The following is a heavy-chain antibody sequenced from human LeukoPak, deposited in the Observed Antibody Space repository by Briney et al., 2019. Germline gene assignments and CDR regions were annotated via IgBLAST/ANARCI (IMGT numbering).Heavy chain of an antibody. D-gene: IGHD3-22*01. CDR2: MYHSGST. Sequence: SETLSLTCTVSGGSISSGDYYWSWVRQPPGKGLEWIGYMYHSGSTYYNPSLKSRATISVDTSKTQFSLKVRSVTAADTAVYYCARPYYYDSRIDPWGQGTLVTVSS. V-gene: IGHV4-30-4*01. CDR1: GGSISSGDYY. CDR3: ARPYYYDSRIDP. J-gene: IGHJ5*02.